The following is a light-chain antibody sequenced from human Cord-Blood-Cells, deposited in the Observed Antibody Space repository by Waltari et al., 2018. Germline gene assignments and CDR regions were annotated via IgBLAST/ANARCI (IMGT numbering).Light chain of an antibody. CDR2: DVS. CDR1: SSDVGGYNY. CDR3: CSYAGSYTYV. J-gene: IGLJ1*01. Sequence: QSALTQPRSVSGSPGQSVTISCTGTSSDVGGYNYVSWYPHHPGKAPKLMIYDVSKRPSGFPDRFSGSKSGNTASLTISGLQAEDEADYYCCSYAGSYTYVFGTGTKVTVL. V-gene: IGLV2-11*01.